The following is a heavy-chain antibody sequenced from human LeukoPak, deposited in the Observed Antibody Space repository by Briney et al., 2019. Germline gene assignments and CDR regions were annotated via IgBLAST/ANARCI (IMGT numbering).Heavy chain of an antibody. CDR2: IYYSGST. CDR1: GGSISSYY. D-gene: IGHD3-22*01. V-gene: IGHV4-59*08. Sequence: SETLSLTCTVSGGSISSYYWSWIRQPPGKGLEWIGYIYYSGSTNYNPSLKSRVTISVDTSKNQFSLKLSSVTAADTAVYYCARLYYDSSGYSGLDAFDIWGQGTMVTASS. J-gene: IGHJ3*02. CDR3: ARLYYDSSGYSGLDAFDI.